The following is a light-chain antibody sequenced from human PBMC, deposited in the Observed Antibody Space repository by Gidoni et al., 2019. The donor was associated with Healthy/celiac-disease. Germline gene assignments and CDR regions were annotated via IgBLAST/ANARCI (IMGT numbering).Light chain of an antibody. J-gene: IGKJ4*01. CDR2: GAS. CDR1: QSVSSSY. CDR3: QQYGSSPLT. V-gene: IGKV3-20*01. Sequence: EIVFTQSPGTLSLSPGERATLSCRASQSVSSSYLAWYQQKPGQAPRLLIYGASSRATGIPDRFSGSGSGTDFTLTISRLEPEVFAVYYCQQYGSSPLTFXGXTKVEIK.